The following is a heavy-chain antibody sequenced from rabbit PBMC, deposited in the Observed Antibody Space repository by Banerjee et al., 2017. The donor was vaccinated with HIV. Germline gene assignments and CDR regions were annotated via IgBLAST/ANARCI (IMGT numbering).Heavy chain of an antibody. J-gene: IGHJ4*01. V-gene: IGHV1S7*01. Sequence: QLKETGGGLVQPGGSLTLSCKASGFDFSSYWMSWVRQAPGKGLEWIGGIYPGSGRIYYASWVNGRFAISLDNAQNTVDLQMTSLTAADTATYFCARAAGYAGYGYATGFDLWGPGTLVTVS. CDR3: ARAAGYAGYGYATGFDL. CDR1: GFDFSSYW. D-gene: IGHD6-1*01. CDR2: IYPGSGRI.